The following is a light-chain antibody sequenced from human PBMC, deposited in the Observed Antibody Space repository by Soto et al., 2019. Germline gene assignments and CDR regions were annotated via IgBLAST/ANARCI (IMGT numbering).Light chain of an antibody. J-gene: IGLJ2*01. Sequence: QSVLTQPPSASGTPGQRVTFSCSGSGSNIGTNAVNWYQQLPGTAPKLLIYSNTQRPSGVPDRFSGSKSGTSASLAISGLQSEDEADYYCATWDDRLYGVLFGGGTKLTVL. CDR2: SNT. CDR3: ATWDDRLYGVL. V-gene: IGLV1-44*01. CDR1: GSNIGTNA.